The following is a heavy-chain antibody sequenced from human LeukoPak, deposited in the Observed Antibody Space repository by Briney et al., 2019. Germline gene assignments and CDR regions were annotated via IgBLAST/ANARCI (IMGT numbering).Heavy chain of an antibody. D-gene: IGHD1-7*01. Sequence: GGSLRLSCAASGFTFSNYWMSWVRQAPGKGLEWVANVKQDGSEKYYVNSVKGRFTISRDNAKNSLYLQMNSLRAEDTAIYYCAREDDWNYEDYWGQGTLVTVSS. CDR1: GFTFSNYW. CDR3: AREDDWNYEDY. V-gene: IGHV3-7*01. J-gene: IGHJ4*02. CDR2: VKQDGSEK.